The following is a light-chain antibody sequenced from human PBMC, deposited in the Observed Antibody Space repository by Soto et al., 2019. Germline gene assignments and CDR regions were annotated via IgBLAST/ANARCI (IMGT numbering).Light chain of an antibody. CDR3: QQTYTIPFA. J-gene: IGKJ2*01. CDR2: GAS. Sequence: DMQMTQSPSSLSASVGDRVTITCRPSQTIDNYLSWYQHKPGKAPKLLIYGASPLQSGVSSRFTGSASGTDFTLTIDNLQAEDFATYYCQQTYTIPFAFGQGTKLEI. CDR1: QTIDNY. V-gene: IGKV1-39*01.